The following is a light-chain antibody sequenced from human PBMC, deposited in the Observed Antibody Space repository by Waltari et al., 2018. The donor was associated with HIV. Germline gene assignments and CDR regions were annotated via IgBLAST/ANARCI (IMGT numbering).Light chain of an antibody. V-gene: IGLV8-61*01. CDR3: VLYMGSGIWV. J-gene: IGLJ3*02. Sequence: QPLVTQASSFSVPPGGTVPLTCVSRPCSVSNSPHPSWYQQTPGQAPRTLIYSTNTRSSGVPDRFSGSILGNKAALTITGAQADDESDYYCVLYMGSGIWVFGGGTKLTVL. CDR1: PCSVSNSPH. CDR2: STN.